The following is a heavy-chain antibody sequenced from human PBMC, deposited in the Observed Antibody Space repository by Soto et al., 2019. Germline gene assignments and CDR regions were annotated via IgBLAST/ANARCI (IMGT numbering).Heavy chain of an antibody. D-gene: IGHD4-17*01. CDR1: GYTFTGYY. CDR3: ASSTVTTGAFDI. CDR2: INPNSGGT. Sequence: RASVKVSCKASGYTFTGYYMHWVRQAPGQGLEWMGWINPNSGGTNYAQKFQGRVTMTRDTSISTAYMELSRLRPDDTAVYYCASSTVTTGAFDIWGQGTMVTVSS. V-gene: IGHV1-2*02. J-gene: IGHJ3*02.